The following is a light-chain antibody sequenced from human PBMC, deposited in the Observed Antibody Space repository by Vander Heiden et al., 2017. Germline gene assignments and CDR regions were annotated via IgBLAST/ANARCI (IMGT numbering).Light chain of an antibody. CDR3: YSAADNNRV. CDR2: KDS. V-gene: IGLV3-27*01. J-gene: IGLJ3*02. Sequence: SYELTQPSSVSVSPGQPARITCSGDVLAKNYARCFQQKPGQAPLLVIDKDSERPAGIPERFSGSSSGTTVTVTIIGAQVEDEADYYCYSAADNNRVFGGGTKLTVL. CDR1: VLAKNY.